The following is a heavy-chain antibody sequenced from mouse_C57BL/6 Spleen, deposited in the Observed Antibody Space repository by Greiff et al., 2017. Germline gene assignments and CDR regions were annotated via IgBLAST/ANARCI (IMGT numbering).Heavy chain of an antibody. J-gene: IGHJ4*01. CDR2: INPSSGYT. D-gene: IGHD2-4*01. V-gene: IGHV1-7*01. Sequence: QVQLKQSGAELAKPGASVKLSCKASGYTFTSYWMHWVKQRPGQGLEWIGYINPSSGYTTYNQKFKDKATLTADKSSSTAYMQLSSLTYEDSAVYYCARYYDYDVGVQAMDYWGQGTSVTVSS. CDR3: ARYYDYDVGVQAMDY. CDR1: GYTFTSYW.